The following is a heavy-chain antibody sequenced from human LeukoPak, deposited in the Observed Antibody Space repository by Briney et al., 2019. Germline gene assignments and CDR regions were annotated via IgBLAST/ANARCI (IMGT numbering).Heavy chain of an antibody. CDR3: AKDRGSDYGDSVGHFDY. V-gene: IGHV3-9*01. Sequence: PGRSLTLSCAASGFTFDDYAMHWVRQAPGKGLEWVSGISWNRGSIGYADSVKGRFTISRDNAKNSLYLQMNSLRAEDTALYYCAKDRGSDYGDSVGHFDYWGQGTLVTVSS. CDR1: GFTFDDYA. D-gene: IGHD4-17*01. J-gene: IGHJ4*02. CDR2: ISWNRGSI.